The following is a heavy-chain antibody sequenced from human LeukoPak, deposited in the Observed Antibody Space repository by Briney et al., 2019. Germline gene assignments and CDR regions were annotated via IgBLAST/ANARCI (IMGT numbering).Heavy chain of an antibody. CDR1: GYTFTGYY. Sequence: ASVKVSCKASGYTFTGYYMHWVRQAPGQGLEWMGWINPNSGGTNYAQKFQGRVTMTRDTSISTAYMELSRLRSDDTAVYYCAREGHGSGSWLYYYYYYMDVWGKGTTVTVSS. V-gene: IGHV1-2*02. CDR2: INPNSGGT. CDR3: AREGHGSGSWLYYYYYYMDV. J-gene: IGHJ6*03. D-gene: IGHD3-10*01.